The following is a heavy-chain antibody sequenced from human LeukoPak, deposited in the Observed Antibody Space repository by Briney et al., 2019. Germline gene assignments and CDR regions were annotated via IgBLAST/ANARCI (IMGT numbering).Heavy chain of an antibody. J-gene: IGHJ5*02. V-gene: IGHV3-64*01. CDR1: GFTFSSYA. CDR3: ASGAYYYGSWSWFDP. Sequence: GGSLRLSCAASGFTFSSYAMHWVRQAPGKGLEYVSAISSNGGSTYYANSVKGRFTISRDNSKNTLYLQMGSLRAEDMAVYYCASGAYYYGSWSWFDPWGQGTLVTVSS. D-gene: IGHD3-10*01. CDR2: ISSNGGST.